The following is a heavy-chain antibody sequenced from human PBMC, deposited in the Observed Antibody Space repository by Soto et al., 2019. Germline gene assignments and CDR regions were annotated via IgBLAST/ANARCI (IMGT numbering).Heavy chain of an antibody. D-gene: IGHD6-13*01. V-gene: IGHV3-30*18. CDR3: ANGYSSSWTGFDY. CDR1: GFTFSSYG. Sequence: VGSLRLSCAASGFTFSSYGMHWVRQAPGKGLEWVAVISYDGSNKYYADSVKGRFTISRDNSKNTLYLQMNSLRAEDTAVYYCANGYSSSWTGFDYWGQGTLVPVSS. J-gene: IGHJ4*02. CDR2: ISYDGSNK.